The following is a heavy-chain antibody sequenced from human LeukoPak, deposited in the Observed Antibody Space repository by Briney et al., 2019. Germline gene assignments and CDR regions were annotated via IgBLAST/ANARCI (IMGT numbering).Heavy chain of an antibody. D-gene: IGHD6-13*01. CDR2: INSDGSST. J-gene: IGHJ3*02. CDR1: GFTFSSYW. V-gene: IGHV3-74*01. Sequence: PGGSLRLSCAASGFTFSSYWMHWVRQAPGKGLVWVSRINSDGSSTSYADSVKGRFTISRDNAKNTLYLQMNSLRAEDTAVYYCARDGVAAAANGAFDIWGQGTMVTVSS. CDR3: ARDGVAAAANGAFDI.